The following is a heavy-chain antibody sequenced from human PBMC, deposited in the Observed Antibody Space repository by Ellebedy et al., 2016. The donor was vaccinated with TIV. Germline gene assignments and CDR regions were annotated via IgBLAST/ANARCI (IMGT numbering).Heavy chain of an antibody. Sequence: SVKVSCXASGGTFSSYAISWVRQAPGQGLEWMGGIIPIFGTANYAQKFQGRVTITADESTSTAYMELSSLRSEDTAVYYCARELVAAAALDPWGQGTLVTVSS. CDR1: GGTFSSYA. V-gene: IGHV1-69*13. J-gene: IGHJ5*02. D-gene: IGHD6-13*01. CDR3: ARELVAAAALDP. CDR2: IIPIFGTA.